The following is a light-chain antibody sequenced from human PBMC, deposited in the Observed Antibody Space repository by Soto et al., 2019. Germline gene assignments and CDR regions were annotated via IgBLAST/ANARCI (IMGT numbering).Light chain of an antibody. Sequence: EIVMTQSSATLSVSPGERATLSCRASQSVSSNLAWYQQKPDQAPRLLIYGASTRATGIPGRFSGSGSGTEFTHTISSLQSEDFAVYYSQQYNNWPYTFGQGTKVEIK. J-gene: IGKJ2*01. CDR3: QQYNNWPYT. CDR1: QSVSSN. CDR2: GAS. V-gene: IGKV3-15*01.